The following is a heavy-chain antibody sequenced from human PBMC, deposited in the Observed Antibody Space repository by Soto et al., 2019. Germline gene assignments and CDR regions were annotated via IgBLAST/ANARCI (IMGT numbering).Heavy chain of an antibody. D-gene: IGHD5-12*01. CDR3: ARHHGPTTSENWFDP. CDR1: GYTFFTYA. CDR2: ISTYSGDT. J-gene: IGHJ5*02. V-gene: IGHV1-18*01. Sequence: ASVKVSCKASGYTFFTYAISWVRQAPGQGLEWMGWISTYSGDTKYAQKFQGRVTMTTDTSTTTAYLELSSLRSDDTAVYYCARHHGPTTSENWFDPWGQGTLVTVSS.